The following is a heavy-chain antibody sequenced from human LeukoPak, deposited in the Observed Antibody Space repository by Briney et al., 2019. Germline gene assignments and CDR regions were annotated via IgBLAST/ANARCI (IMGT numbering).Heavy chain of an antibody. V-gene: IGHV3-30*02. Sequence: GGSLRLSCAASGFTFSSYGMHWVRQAPGKGLEWVAFIRYDGSNKYYADSVKGRFTISRDNSKNTLYLQMNSLRAEDTAVYYCAKDGGDLWSGYYPLDYWGQGTLVTVSS. D-gene: IGHD3-3*01. CDR2: IRYDGSNK. J-gene: IGHJ4*02. CDR3: AKDGGDLWSGYYPLDY. CDR1: GFTFSSYG.